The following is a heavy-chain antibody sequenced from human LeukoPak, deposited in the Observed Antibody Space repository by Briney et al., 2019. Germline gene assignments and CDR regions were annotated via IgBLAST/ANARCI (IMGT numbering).Heavy chain of an antibody. CDR3: ARPRWLQFGPHDS. Sequence: QSGGSLRLSCAASGFTFSSYAMSWVRQAPGKGLEWVANIKQDGSERHYVDSVKGRFTISRDNAKNSLYLQMNSLRAEDTAVYYCARPRWLQFGPHDSWGQGTLVTVSS. CDR1: GFTFSSYA. V-gene: IGHV3-7*01. J-gene: IGHJ4*02. CDR2: IKQDGSER. D-gene: IGHD5-24*01.